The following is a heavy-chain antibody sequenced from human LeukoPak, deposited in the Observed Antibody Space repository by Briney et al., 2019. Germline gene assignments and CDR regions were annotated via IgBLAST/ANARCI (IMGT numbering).Heavy chain of an antibody. J-gene: IGHJ4*02. CDR2: ISSGSSYT. D-gene: IGHD3-22*01. CDR3: ARGGYYAGYQFDY. CDR1: GFTFSDYH. V-gene: IGHV3-11*06. Sequence: GGSLRLSCAASGFTFSDYHMSWIRQTPGKGLEWVSYISSGSSYTNYADSVKGRFTISRDNAKNSLYLQMNSLRAEDTAVYYCARGGYYAGYQFDYWGQGTLVTVSS.